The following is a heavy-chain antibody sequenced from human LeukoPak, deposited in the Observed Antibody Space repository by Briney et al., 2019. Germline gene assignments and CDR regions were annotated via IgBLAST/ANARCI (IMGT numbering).Heavy chain of an antibody. CDR3: ARVLWFGAYNFDY. Sequence: SQTLSLTCTVSGGSISSGSYYWSWIRQPAGKGLEWIGRIYTSGSTNYNPSLKSRVTMSVDTSKTHFSLELSSVTAADTAVYYCARVLWFGAYNFDYWGQGTRVTVSS. D-gene: IGHD3-10*01. V-gene: IGHV4-61*02. CDR1: GGSISSGSYY. J-gene: IGHJ4*02. CDR2: IYTSGST.